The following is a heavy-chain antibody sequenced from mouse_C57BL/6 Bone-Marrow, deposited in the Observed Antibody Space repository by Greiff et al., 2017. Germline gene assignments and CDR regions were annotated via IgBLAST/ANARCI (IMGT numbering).Heavy chain of an antibody. V-gene: IGHV5-6*01. CDR2: ISSGGSYT. D-gene: IGHD6-1*01. CDR3: AIQRSRRKAMDY. J-gene: IGHJ4*01. Sequence: EVQLVESGGDLVKPGGSLKLSCAASGFTFSSYGMSWVRQTPEKRLEWVATISSGGSYTYYTDSVKGRFTISRDNDKNTLYLQMSSRKSEDTAMYYCAIQRSRRKAMDYWGQGTSVTVSS. CDR1: GFTFSSYG.